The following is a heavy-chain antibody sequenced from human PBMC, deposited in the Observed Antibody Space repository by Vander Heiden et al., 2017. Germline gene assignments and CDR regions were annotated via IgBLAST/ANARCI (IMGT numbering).Heavy chain of an antibody. Sequence: EVQLVESGEGLVQPGGSLRLSCAVSGFPFHNYWMHWLRQVPGKGLAWVSRLDEYGNNRDYAASVKGRFTISRDNANNMLYLQMNSLRPEDTAIYYCARDVGGAGSDWGQGTLVTVSS. J-gene: IGHJ4*02. CDR1: GFPFHNYW. CDR3: ARDVGGAGSD. V-gene: IGHV3-74*01. D-gene: IGHD1-26*01. CDR2: LDEYGNNR.